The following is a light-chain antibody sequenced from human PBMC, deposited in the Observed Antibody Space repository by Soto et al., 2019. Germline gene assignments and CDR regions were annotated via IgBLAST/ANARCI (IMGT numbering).Light chain of an antibody. J-gene: IGKJ2*01. Sequence: DIQMTQSPSSLSASVGDRVTITCRASQSISSYLNWYQQKPGKAPKLLIYAASSLQSGVPSRFSGSGSGTDFTLTISSLQPEDFATYYCQQRYSTLFTFGRGTKLEIK. V-gene: IGKV1-39*01. CDR3: QQRYSTLFT. CDR2: AAS. CDR1: QSISSY.